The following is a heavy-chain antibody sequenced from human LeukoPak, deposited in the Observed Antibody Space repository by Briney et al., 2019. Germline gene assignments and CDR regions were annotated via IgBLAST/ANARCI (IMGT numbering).Heavy chain of an antibody. CDR2: MSSSSSYI. V-gene: IGHV3-21*01. CDR1: GFSFSSYN. J-gene: IGHJ4*02. CDR3: ARAPGYRSFLDY. D-gene: IGHD6-13*01. Sequence: PGGSLRLSCAASGFSFSSYNMNWVRQAPGKGLEWVSSMSSSSSYIYYADSVKGRFTISRDNAKNSLYLQMNSLRAEDTAVYYCARAPGYRSFLDYWGQGTLVTVSS.